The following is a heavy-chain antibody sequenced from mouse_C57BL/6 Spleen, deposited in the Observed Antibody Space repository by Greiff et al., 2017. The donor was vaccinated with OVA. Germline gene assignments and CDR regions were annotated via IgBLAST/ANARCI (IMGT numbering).Heavy chain of an antibody. CDR2: ISDGGSYT. CDR1: GFTFSDYY. D-gene: IGHD2-3*01. CDR3: ARGSSYDYLDY. J-gene: IGHJ2*01. V-gene: IGHV5-4*03. Sequence: EVKLVESGGGLVQPGGSLKLSCAASGFTFSDYYMYWVRQTPEKRLEWVATISDGGSYTYYPDNVKGRFTISRDNAKNNLYLQMSHLKSEDTAMYYCARGSSYDYLDYWGQGTTLTVSS.